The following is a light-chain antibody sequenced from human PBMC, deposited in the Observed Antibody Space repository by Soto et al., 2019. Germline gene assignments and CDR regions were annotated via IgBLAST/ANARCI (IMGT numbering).Light chain of an antibody. Sequence: QSVLTQPASVSGSPGQSITISCTGTSSDVGGYNYVSWYQQHPGKAPKLMIYDVSNRPSGVSNRFSGSKSGNTASLTISGLQAEDEAVYYSTSYTSRSSSTYVFRTGTKVTVL. V-gene: IGLV2-14*01. CDR2: DVS. J-gene: IGLJ1*01. CDR1: SSDVGGYNY. CDR3: TSYTSRSSSTYV.